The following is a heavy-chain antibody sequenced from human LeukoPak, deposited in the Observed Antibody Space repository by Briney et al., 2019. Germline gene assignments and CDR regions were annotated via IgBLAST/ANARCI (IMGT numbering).Heavy chain of an antibody. CDR1: GDSISRSTYY. D-gene: IGHD2-2*01. V-gene: IGHV4-39*07. J-gene: IGHJ4*02. CDR2: INHSGST. CDR3: AGKLGYCSSTSCYAVPFPDY. Sequence: SETLSLTCTVSGDSISRSTYYWSWIRQPPGKGLEWIGEINHSGSTNYNPSLKSRVTISVDTSKNQFSLKLSSVTAADTAVYYCAGKLGYCSSTSCYAVPFPDYWGQGTLVTVSS.